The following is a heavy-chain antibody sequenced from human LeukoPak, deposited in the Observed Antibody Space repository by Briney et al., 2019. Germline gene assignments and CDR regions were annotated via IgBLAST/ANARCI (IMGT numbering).Heavy chain of an antibody. CDR1: GFTFSSYE. J-gene: IGHJ4*02. CDR2: ISSSGSTI. Sequence: GGSLRLSCAASGFTFSSYEMNWVRQAPGKGLEWVSYISSSGSTIYYADSVKGRFTISRDNAKNSLYLQMNSLRAEDTAVYYCARKPSSGWYAGSVAGGDYWGQGTLVTVSS. CDR3: ARKPSSGWYAGSVAGGDY. D-gene: IGHD6-19*01. V-gene: IGHV3-48*03.